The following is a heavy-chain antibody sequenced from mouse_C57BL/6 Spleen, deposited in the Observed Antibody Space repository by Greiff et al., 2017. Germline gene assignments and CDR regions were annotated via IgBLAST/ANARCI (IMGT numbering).Heavy chain of an antibody. J-gene: IGHJ2*01. CDR2: IHPKSGST. CDR1: GYTFTSYW. D-gene: IGHD1-1*01. V-gene: IGHV1-64*01. Sequence: QVQLQQPGAELVKPGASVKLSCKASGYTFTSYWMHWVKQRPGQGLEWIGMIHPKSGSTNYNEKFKSKATLTVDKSSRAAYRQLSSLTSEDSAVYYCARFITTVVATDYFDYWGQGTTLTVSS. CDR3: ARFITTVVATDYFDY.